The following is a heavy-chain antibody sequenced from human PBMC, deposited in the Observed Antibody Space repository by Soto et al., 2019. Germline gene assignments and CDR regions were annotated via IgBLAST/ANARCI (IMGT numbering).Heavy chain of an antibody. Sequence: SETLSLTCTVSGGSSSSGGDYWSWIRQHPGKGLEWIGYIYYSGSTYYNPSLKSRVTISVDTSKNQFCLKLSSVTAADTAVYYCARVFSDSSSFFDPWGQGTLVTVSS. CDR2: IYYSGST. J-gene: IGHJ5*02. CDR3: ARVFSDSSSFFDP. D-gene: IGHD6-13*01. CDR1: GGSSSSGGDY. V-gene: IGHV4-31*03.